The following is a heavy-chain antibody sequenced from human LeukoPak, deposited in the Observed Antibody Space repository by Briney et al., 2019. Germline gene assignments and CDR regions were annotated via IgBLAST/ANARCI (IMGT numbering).Heavy chain of an antibody. CDR1: GFTVSSNY. Sequence: GGSLRLSCAASGFTVSSNYMSWVRQAPGKGLEWVSIIYSDGGTSYAGSVRDRFTISRDNSKNTLYLQMNSLRAEDTAVYYCARVLGSGSYLYWFDPWGQGTLVTVSS. D-gene: IGHD3-10*01. V-gene: IGHV3-66*01. CDR3: ARVLGSGSYLYWFDP. CDR2: IYSDGGT. J-gene: IGHJ5*02.